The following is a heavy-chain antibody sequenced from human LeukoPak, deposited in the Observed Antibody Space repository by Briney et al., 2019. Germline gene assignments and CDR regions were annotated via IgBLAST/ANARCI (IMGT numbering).Heavy chain of an antibody. Sequence: GGSLRLSCAASGFIFSNYGMSWVRQAPGKGLEWVSSISFSSTHIYYADSIQGRFTISRDNAKNSLYLQMNSLRAEDTAVYYCAREGAYDFWSGYLTWGQGTLVTVSS. V-gene: IGHV3-21*01. CDR3: AREGAYDFWSGYLT. D-gene: IGHD3-3*01. CDR2: ISFSSTHI. CDR1: GFIFSNYG. J-gene: IGHJ4*02.